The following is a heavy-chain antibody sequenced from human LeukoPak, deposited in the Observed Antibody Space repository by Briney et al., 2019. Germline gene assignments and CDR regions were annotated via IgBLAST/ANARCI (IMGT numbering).Heavy chain of an antibody. V-gene: IGHV3-30*18. D-gene: IGHD3-22*01. CDR2: ISYDGNNK. CDR1: GFIFSSYG. Sequence: GGTLRLSCATSGFIFSSYGMHWVRQAPGKGLEWVALISYDGNNKYYGESVKGRFSVSRDNSKKMLYLQMNSLTTDDTAVYYCAKGYYDSSGPRGAWGQGTLVTVP. CDR3: AKGYYDSSGPRGA. J-gene: IGHJ4*02.